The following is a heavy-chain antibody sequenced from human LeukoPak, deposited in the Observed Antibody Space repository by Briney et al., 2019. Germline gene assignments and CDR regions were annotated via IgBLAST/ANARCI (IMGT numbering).Heavy chain of an antibody. CDR1: GYSISSGYY. Sequence: SETLSLTCAVSGYSISSGYYWGWIRQPPGKGLEWIGSIYHSGSTYYNPSLKSRVTISVDTSKDQFSLKLSSVTAADTAVYYCARVLRFLEGLPKPAWFDPWGQGTLVTVSS. D-gene: IGHD3-3*01. CDR3: ARVLRFLEGLPKPAWFDP. V-gene: IGHV4-38-2*01. CDR2: IYHSGST. J-gene: IGHJ5*02.